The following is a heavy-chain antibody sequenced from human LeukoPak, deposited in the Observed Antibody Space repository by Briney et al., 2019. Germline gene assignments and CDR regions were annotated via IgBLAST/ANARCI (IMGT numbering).Heavy chain of an antibody. V-gene: IGHV4-31*03. D-gene: IGHD5-12*01. J-gene: IGHJ3*02. CDR3: ASRLYGGYDSDSFDI. CDR2: ISYSGST. Sequence: KPSETLSLTCTVSGGSISSGNYYWSWIRQHPGKGLEWIGYISYSGSTYYNPSLKSRVTISVDTSTNQFSLKLSSVTAADTAVYYCASRLYGGYDSDSFDIWGQGTMVTVSS. CDR1: GGSISSGNYY.